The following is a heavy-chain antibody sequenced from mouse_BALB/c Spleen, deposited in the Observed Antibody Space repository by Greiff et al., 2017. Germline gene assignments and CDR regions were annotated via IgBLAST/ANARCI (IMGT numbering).Heavy chain of an antibody. V-gene: IGHV5-17*02. Sequence: EVKLVESGGGLVQPGGSRKLSCAASGFTFSSFGMHWVRQAPEKGLEWVAYISSGSSTIYYADTVKGRFTISRDNPKNTLFLQMTSLRSEDTAMYYCARDTTAAFDYWGQGTTLTVSS. CDR1: GFTFSSFG. D-gene: IGHD1-2*01. CDR2: ISSGSSTI. J-gene: IGHJ2*01. CDR3: ARDTTAAFDY.